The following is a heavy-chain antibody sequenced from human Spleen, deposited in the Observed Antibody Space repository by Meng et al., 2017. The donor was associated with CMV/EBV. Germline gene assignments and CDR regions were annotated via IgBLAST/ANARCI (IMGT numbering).Heavy chain of an antibody. CDR1: GFTFRSYA. Sequence: HGQRGWSGRGVVQPGRSLSISCADSGFTFRSYAMHRVRQAPGKGLEWVAVISYDGSNKYYADSVKGRFTISRDNSKNTLYLQMNSLRAEDTAVYYCARVASSGYSISGGPDYWGQGTLVTVSS. V-gene: IGHV3-30-3*01. J-gene: IGHJ4*02. D-gene: IGHD6-13*01. CDR3: ARVASSGYSISGGPDY. CDR2: ISYDGSNK.